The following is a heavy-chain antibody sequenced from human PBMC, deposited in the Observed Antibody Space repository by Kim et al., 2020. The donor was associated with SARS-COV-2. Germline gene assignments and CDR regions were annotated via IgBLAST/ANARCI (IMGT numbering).Heavy chain of an antibody. Sequence: ASVKVSCKVSGSTLTELSMHWVRQAPGKGLEWMGGFDPEDGETIYAQKFQGRVIMIEDTSTDTAYMELSSLKSEDTALYYCVADLVVHYYYNMDVWGQGTTVTVSS. V-gene: IGHV1-24*01. CDR1: GSTLTELS. CDR3: VADLVVHYYYNMDV. J-gene: IGHJ6*02. D-gene: IGHD6-6*01. CDR2: FDPEDGET.